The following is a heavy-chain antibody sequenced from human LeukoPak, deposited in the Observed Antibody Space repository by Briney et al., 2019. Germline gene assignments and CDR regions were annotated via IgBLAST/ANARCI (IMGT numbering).Heavy chain of an antibody. D-gene: IGHD3-10*01. CDR1: GFTFSSYA. V-gene: IGHV3-23*01. CDR2: ISGSGGST. J-gene: IGHJ4*02. Sequence: GGSLRLSCAASGFTFSSYAMSWVRRAPGKGREWVSAISGSGGSTYYADSVKGRFAISRDNSKNTLYLQMNSLRAEDTAVYYCAKDVDLWFGELLSPSFDYWGQGTLVTVSS. CDR3: AKDVDLWFGELLSPSFDY.